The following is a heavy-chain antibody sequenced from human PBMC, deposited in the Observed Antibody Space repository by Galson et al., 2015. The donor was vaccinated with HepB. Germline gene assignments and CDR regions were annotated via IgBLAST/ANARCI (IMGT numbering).Heavy chain of an antibody. CDR2: ISWNSGTI. D-gene: IGHD3-3*01. J-gene: IGHJ4*02. V-gene: IGHV3-9*01. CDR3: AKSTRFLEWSPASSYFDY. CDR1: GFTFDDYA. Sequence: SLRLSCAASGFTFDDYAMHWVRQVPGKGLEWVSGISWNSGTIGYADSVKGRFTISRDNAKNSLYLQMNSLRAEDTALYYCAKSTRFLEWSPASSYFDYWGQGTLVTVSS.